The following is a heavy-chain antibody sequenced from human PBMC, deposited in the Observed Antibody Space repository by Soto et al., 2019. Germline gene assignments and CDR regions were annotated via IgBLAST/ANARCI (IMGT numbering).Heavy chain of an antibody. Sequence: GASVKVSCKASGYTFTGYYIPWVRQAPGQGLEWMGWINPNSGGTNYAQKFQGWVTMTRDTSISTAYMELSRLRSDDTDVYYRVREGGMSKVPTLDFDYWGQRNLVTVSP. J-gene: IGHJ4*02. CDR3: VREGGMSKVPTLDFDY. CDR1: GYTFTGYY. D-gene: IGHD3-16*01. CDR2: INPNSGGT. V-gene: IGHV1-2*04.